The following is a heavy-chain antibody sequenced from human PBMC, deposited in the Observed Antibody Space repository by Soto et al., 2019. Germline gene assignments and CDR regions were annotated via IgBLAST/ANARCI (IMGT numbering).Heavy chain of an antibody. Sequence: ASVKVSCKTSGYTSTNHGINWVRQAPGQGLEWMGWINPYNANTNYAQKLQGRVTMTTDTSTSTAYMDLRSLTSDDTAVYYCARDRVAGIWGDAFDIWGQGTMVTVSS. CDR1: GYTSTNHG. D-gene: IGHD3-16*01. CDR3: ARDRVAGIWGDAFDI. J-gene: IGHJ3*02. CDR2: INPYNANT. V-gene: IGHV1-18*04.